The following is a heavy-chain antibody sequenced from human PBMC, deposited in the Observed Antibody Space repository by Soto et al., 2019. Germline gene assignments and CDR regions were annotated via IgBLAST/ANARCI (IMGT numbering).Heavy chain of an antibody. CDR3: VRDWGSSWYFDY. V-gene: IGHV3-30-3*01. J-gene: IGHJ4*02. CDR2: ISYDGSNK. Sequence: QVQLVESGGGVVQPGRSLRLSCAASGFTFSSYAMHWVRQAPGKGLEWVAVISYDGSNKYYADSVKGRFTISRDNSKNTLYLQMNSLRAGDTAVYYCVRDWGSSWYFDYWGQGTLVTVSS. CDR1: GFTFSSYA. D-gene: IGHD6-13*01.